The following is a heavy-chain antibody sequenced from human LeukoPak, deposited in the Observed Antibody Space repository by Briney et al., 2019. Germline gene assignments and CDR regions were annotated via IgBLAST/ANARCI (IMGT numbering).Heavy chain of an antibody. CDR2: INPSGTT. Sequence: SETLSLTCAVYGGSFSGYSWTWIRQPTGKGLEWIGEINPSGTTDYNPSLKSRVTMSVDTSKNQFSLKLSSVTAADTAVYYCAREGSSYDSSTNDAFDIWGQGTMVTVSS. CDR1: GGSFSGYS. D-gene: IGHD3-22*01. J-gene: IGHJ3*02. CDR3: AREGSSYDSSTNDAFDI. V-gene: IGHV4-34*01.